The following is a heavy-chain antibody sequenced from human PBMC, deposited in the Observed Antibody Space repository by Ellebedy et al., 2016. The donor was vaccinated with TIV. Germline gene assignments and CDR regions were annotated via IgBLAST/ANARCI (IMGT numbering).Heavy chain of an antibody. CDR1: GVSMSSGDYY. Sequence: MPSETLSLTCTVSGVSMSSGDYYWGWIRQPPGKGLEWIGSVHYSGNTYYNPSLKRRITISVDTSKNQFLLRLASVTAADTALYYCASHRGFYSGWTFDYWGLGTLVTVSS. V-gene: IGHV4-39*06. D-gene: IGHD6-19*01. CDR2: VHYSGNT. CDR3: ASHRGFYSGWTFDY. J-gene: IGHJ4*01.